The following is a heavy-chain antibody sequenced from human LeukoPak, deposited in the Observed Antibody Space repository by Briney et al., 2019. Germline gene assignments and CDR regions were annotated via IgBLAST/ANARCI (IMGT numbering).Heavy chain of an antibody. D-gene: IGHD6-19*01. CDR3: ARDRIAVAGLVDY. CDR2: INPNSGGT. Sequence: ASVTLSFTASGYTFTVYYMHWVRQAPGQGLEWLGWINPNSGGTNYAQKFQGRVTMTRDTSISTAYMELSRLRSDDTAVYYCARDRIAVAGLVDYWGEGTLVTVSS. V-gene: IGHV1-2*02. J-gene: IGHJ4*02. CDR1: GYTFTVYY.